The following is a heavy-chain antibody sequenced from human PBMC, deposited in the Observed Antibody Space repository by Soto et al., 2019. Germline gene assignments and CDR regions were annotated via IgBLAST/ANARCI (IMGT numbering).Heavy chain of an antibody. J-gene: IGHJ3*02. D-gene: IGHD2-15*01. CDR1: GGYISSSSYY. V-gene: IGHV4-39*01. Sequence: SDTLSLTCTVSGGYISSSSYYWGWIRQPPGKGLEWIGSIYYSGSTYYNPSLKSRVTISVDTSKNQFSLKLSSVTAADTAVYYCARRAGIVVVVAANDAFDIWGQGTMVTVSS. CDR2: IYYSGST. CDR3: ARRAGIVVVVAANDAFDI.